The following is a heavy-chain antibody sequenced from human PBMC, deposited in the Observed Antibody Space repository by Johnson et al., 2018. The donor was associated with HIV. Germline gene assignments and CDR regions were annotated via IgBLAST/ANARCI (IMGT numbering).Heavy chain of an antibody. CDR2: ISYDGTNE. Sequence: VQLVESGGGVVQPGRSLRLSCVASGFTLGSFGMHWVRQAPGKGLEWVAVISYDGTNEYYAESVKARFTISRDNSKNTLYLVMNRLRPEDTAVYYCARVQIAARSSDALHFWGQGTKVTVSS. V-gene: IGHV3-30*03. CDR1: GFTLGSFG. J-gene: IGHJ3*01. CDR3: ARVQIAARSSDALHF. D-gene: IGHD6-6*01.